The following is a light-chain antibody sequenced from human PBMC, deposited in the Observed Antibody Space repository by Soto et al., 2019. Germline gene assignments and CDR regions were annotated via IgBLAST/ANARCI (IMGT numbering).Light chain of an antibody. CDR2: LGS. J-gene: IGKJ3*01. Sequence: DIVMTQSPLSLPVTPGEPASISCRSSQSLLHSNGYNYLDWYLQKPGQSPQLLIYLGSNRASGVPDRFSGSGSGTNFKMKINRVEAEDVGVYYRQQGLPTQVFGPGTKVDIK. CDR1: QSLLHSNGYNY. CDR3: QQGLPTQV. V-gene: IGKV2-28*01.